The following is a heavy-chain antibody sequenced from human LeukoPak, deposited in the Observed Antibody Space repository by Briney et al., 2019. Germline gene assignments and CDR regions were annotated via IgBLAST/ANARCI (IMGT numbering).Heavy chain of an antibody. CDR2: ISGSGGSA. CDR1: GFTFSSYA. V-gene: IGHV3-23*01. Sequence: GGSLRLSCAASGFTFSSYAMSWVRQAPGKGLEWVSAISGSGGSAYYADSVKGRFTISRDNSKNTLYLQMNSLRAEDTAVYYCAKDPYGSGSYYPFYWGQGTLVTVSS. J-gene: IGHJ4*02. D-gene: IGHD3-10*01. CDR3: AKDPYGSGSYYPFY.